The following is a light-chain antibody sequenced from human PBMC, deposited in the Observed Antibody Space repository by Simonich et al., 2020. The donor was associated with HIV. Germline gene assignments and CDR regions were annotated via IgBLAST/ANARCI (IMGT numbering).Light chain of an antibody. CDR3: MQGTLWWT. J-gene: IGKJ1*01. Sequence: DIVMTQSPLSLPVTPGEPASISCRSSQSLLHSNGYNYLDWYLQRPGQSPQLLIYLGSNRDSGVPDRFSGSGSDTDFTLKISRVEAEDVGIYYCMQGTLWWTFGQGTKVEIK. CDR2: LGS. CDR1: QSLLHSNGYNY. V-gene: IGKV2-28*01.